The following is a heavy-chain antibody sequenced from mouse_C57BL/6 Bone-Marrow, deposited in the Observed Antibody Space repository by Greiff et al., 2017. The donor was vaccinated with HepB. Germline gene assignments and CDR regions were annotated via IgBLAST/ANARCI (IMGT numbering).Heavy chain of an antibody. Sequence: VKLQESGAELARPGASVKLSCKASGYTFTSYGISWVKQRTGQGLEWIGEIYPRSGNTYYNEKFKGKATLTADNSSSTAYMELRSLTSEDSAVYFCAREGEYYGSYWYFDVWGTGTTVTVSS. V-gene: IGHV1-81*01. CDR2: IYPRSGNT. D-gene: IGHD1-1*01. CDR1: GYTFTSYG. CDR3: AREGEYYGSYWYFDV. J-gene: IGHJ1*03.